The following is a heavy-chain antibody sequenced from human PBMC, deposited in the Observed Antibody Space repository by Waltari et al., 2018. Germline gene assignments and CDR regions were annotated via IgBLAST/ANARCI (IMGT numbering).Heavy chain of an antibody. Sequence: QVQLVQSGAEVKKPGASVKVSCKASGYTFTGYYLHWVRPAPGQGLEWMGWINPNSGGTNYAQKFQGRVTMTRDTSISTAYRELSRLRSDDTAVYYCARDRTYYYDSSGFTAFDYWGQGTLVTVSS. D-gene: IGHD3-22*01. V-gene: IGHV1-2*02. CDR2: INPNSGGT. J-gene: IGHJ4*02. CDR1: GYTFTGYY. CDR3: ARDRTYYYDSSGFTAFDY.